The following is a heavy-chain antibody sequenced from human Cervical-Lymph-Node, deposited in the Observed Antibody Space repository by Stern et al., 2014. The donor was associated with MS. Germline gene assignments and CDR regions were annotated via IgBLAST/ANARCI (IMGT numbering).Heavy chain of an antibody. CDR2: ISYDGSNA. Sequence: VQLLESGGGVVQPGRSLRLSCVASGFRFSSYGMHWVRQAPGKGLEWVAVISYDGSNAYYADSVKGRFTISRDNSKNTLYLQLNSLRAEDTAVYYCAKDRGMIVVVTYSLDSWGQGTLVTVSS. V-gene: IGHV3-30*18. J-gene: IGHJ4*02. CDR1: GFRFSSYG. D-gene: IGHD3-22*01. CDR3: AKDRGMIVVVTYSLDS.